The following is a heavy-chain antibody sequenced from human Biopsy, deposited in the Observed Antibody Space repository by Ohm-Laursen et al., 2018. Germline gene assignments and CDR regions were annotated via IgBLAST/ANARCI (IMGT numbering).Heavy chain of an antibody. CDR2: LSYSGST. D-gene: IGHD6-19*01. CDR3: AKHGSGWTGDDALHI. V-gene: IGHV4-59*08. CDR1: GGSISGSS. J-gene: IGHJ3*02. Sequence: GTLSLTCTVSGGSISGSSWSWIRQAPGRGLEWVGYLSYSGSTSNNPSLKSRITISVDTSKNQISLKVTSVTAADTAVYYCAKHGSGWTGDDALHIWGQGTMVTVSS.